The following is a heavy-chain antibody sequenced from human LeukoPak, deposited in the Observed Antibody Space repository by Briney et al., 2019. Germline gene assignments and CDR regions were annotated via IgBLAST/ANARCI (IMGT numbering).Heavy chain of an antibody. CDR1: GGSISSSSYY. V-gene: IGHV4-39*01. J-gene: IGHJ4*02. CDR2: IYYSGST. CDR3: ARVHYGDYPNYYFDY. Sequence: RPSETLSLTCTVSGGSISSSSYYWGWIRQPPGKGLEWIGSIYYSGSTYYNPSLKSRVTISVDTSKNQFSLKLSSVTAADTAVYYCARVHYGDYPNYYFDYWGQGTLVTVSS. D-gene: IGHD4-17*01.